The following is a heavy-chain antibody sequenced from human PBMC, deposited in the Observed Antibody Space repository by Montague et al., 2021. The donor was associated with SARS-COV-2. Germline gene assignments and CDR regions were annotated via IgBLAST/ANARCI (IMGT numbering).Heavy chain of an antibody. D-gene: IGHD2-2*01. J-gene: IGHJ6*02. Sequence: SETLSLTCTVSGGSISSFYWSWFRQPPGKGLEWIGYIFYSGSTNYNPSLTSRVTMSIDTSKNQFSLKLSSVTAADTAVYYCARFAYRLLFIGSYYGLDVWGQGTLVTVSS. V-gene: IGHV4-59*12. CDR3: ARFAYRLLFIGSYYGLDV. CDR2: IFYSGST. CDR1: GGSISSFY.